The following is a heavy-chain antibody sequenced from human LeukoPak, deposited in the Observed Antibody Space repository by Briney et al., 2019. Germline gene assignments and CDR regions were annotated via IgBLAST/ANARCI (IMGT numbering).Heavy chain of an antibody. CDR1: GYTFTSYG. D-gene: IGHD1-7*01. V-gene: IGHV1-18*01. Sequence: VSVKVSCKASGYTFTSYGISWVRQAPGQGLEWMGWISAYNGNTNYAHKLQGRVTMTTDTSTSTAFMELRSLRSDDPAVYYCARDRELELRSWYYYMDVWGKGTTVTVSS. CDR2: ISAYNGNT. J-gene: IGHJ6*03. CDR3: ARDRELELRSWYYYMDV.